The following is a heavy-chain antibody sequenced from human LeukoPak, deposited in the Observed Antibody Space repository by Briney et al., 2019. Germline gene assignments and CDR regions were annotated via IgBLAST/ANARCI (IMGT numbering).Heavy chain of an antibody. D-gene: IGHD3-10*01. CDR3: ARGLGFGELIHDY. CDR1: GGSFSGYY. CDR2: INHSGST. Sequence: PSETLSLTCAVYGGSFSGYYWSWIRQPPGKGLEWIGEINHSGSTNYNPSLKSRVTISVGTSKNQFSLKLSSVTAADTAVYYCARGLGFGELIHDYWGQGTLVTVSS. V-gene: IGHV4-34*01. J-gene: IGHJ4*02.